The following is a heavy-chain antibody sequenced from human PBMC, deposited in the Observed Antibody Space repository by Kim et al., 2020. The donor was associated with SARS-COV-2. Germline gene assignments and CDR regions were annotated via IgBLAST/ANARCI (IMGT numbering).Heavy chain of an antibody. Sequence: ASVKVSCKASGYPFTSYAMNWVRQAPGQGLEWMGWINTNTGNPTYAHAFTGRFVFSLDTSVSTAYLLISDLKAEDTAVYYCARGYCSGDRCFHVVGGSWGQGTLVTVSS. CDR1: GYPFTSYA. D-gene: IGHD2-15*01. J-gene: IGHJ5*02. CDR3: ARGYCSGDRCFHVVGGS. V-gene: IGHV7-4-1*02. CDR2: INTNTGNP.